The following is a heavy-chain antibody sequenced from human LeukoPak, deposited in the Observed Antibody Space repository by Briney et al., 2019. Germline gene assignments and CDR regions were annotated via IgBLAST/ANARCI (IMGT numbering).Heavy chain of an antibody. V-gene: IGHV4-59*01. CDR2: IYYSGST. D-gene: IGHD2-15*01. Sequence: PSESLSLTCTVSGGSISSYYWSWIRQPPGKGLEWIGYIYYSGSTHYNPSLKSRVTISVDTSKNQFSLKLSSVTAADTAVYYCAREMNLGYCSGGSCYNWFDPWGQGTLVTVSS. CDR3: AREMNLGYCSGGSCYNWFDP. J-gene: IGHJ5*02. CDR1: GGSISSYY.